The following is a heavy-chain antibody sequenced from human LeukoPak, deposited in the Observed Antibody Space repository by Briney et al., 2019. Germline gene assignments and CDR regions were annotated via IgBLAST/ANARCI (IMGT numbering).Heavy chain of an antibody. CDR3: AKDSELRFLEWLQQKLDY. Sequence: GASVKVSCKASGYTFTSYGISWVRQAPGQGLEWMGWISAYNGNTNYAQKLQGRVTMTRDTSTSTVYMELSSLRSEDTAVYYCAKDSELRFLEWLQQKLDYWGQGTLVTVSS. CDR1: GYTFTSYG. D-gene: IGHD3-3*01. V-gene: IGHV1-18*01. CDR2: ISAYNGNT. J-gene: IGHJ4*02.